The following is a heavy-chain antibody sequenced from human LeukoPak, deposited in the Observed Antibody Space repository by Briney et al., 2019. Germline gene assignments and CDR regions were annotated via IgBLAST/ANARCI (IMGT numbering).Heavy chain of an antibody. Sequence: KPSETLSLTCTVSGGSISSYYWSWIRQPPGKGLEWIGYMYYSGSTNYNPSLKSRVTISVDTSKNQFSLKLSSVTAADTAVYYCAREDTIFGVVTRRYYYYMDVWGKGTTVTVSS. D-gene: IGHD3-3*01. CDR1: GGSISSYY. CDR2: MYYSGST. V-gene: IGHV4-59*01. CDR3: AREDTIFGVVTRRYYYYMDV. J-gene: IGHJ6*03.